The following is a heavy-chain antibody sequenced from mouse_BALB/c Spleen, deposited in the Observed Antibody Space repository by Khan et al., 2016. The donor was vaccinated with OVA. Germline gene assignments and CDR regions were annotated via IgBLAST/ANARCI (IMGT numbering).Heavy chain of an antibody. CDR3: AKWGNSYYATAY. V-gene: IGHV2-3*01. CDR2: ISGYGNT. CDR1: GFSLTSYG. D-gene: IGHD2-1*01. J-gene: IGHJ4*01. Sequence: QVQLKESGPGLAAPSQSLSITCTVSGFSLTSYGVNWDRQPPGKGLEWLGLISGYGNTNSHSAHRSRLSISKDNSKNQVFLKLNSLQTDDTATYYCAKWGNSYYATAYWGQGTSVTVSS.